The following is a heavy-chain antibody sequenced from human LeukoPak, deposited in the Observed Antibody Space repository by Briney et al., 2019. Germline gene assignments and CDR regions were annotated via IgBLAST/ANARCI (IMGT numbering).Heavy chain of an antibody. CDR1: GFTFSGSA. D-gene: IGHD6-13*01. V-gene: IGHV3-73*01. J-gene: IGHJ4*02. CDR3: TRLASVAGLVDY. Sequence: GGSLRLSCAASGFTFSGSAMHWVRQASGKGLEWVGRIRSKANSYATAYAASVKGRFTISRDESKNTAYLQMNSLKTEDTAVYYCTRLASVAGLVDYWGQGTLVTVSS. CDR2: IRSKANSYAT.